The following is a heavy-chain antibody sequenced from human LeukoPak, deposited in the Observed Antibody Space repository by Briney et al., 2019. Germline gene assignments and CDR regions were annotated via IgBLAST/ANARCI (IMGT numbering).Heavy chain of an antibody. CDR2: IIPIFGTA. CDR3: ARDVGPACSGTSCYGDYYYYYGMDV. Sequence: ASVKVSFKASGYTFTSYGISWVRQAPGQGLEWMGGIIPIFGTANYAQKFQGRVTITADKSTSTAYMELSSLRSEDTAVYYCARDVGPACSGTSCYGDYYYYYGMDVWGKGTTVTVSS. V-gene: IGHV1-69*06. CDR1: GYTFTSYG. D-gene: IGHD2-2*01. J-gene: IGHJ6*04.